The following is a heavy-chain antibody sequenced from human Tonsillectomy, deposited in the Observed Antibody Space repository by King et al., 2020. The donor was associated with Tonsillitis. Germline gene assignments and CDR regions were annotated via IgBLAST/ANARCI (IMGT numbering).Heavy chain of an antibody. Sequence: VQLVESGGGLVQPGGSLRLSCAASGFTFSSYAMSWVRQAPGKGLEWVSAISGSGGSTYYADSVKGRFTISRDNSKKTLYLQMNSLRAEDTAVYYCAKNPAYYYDSSGHYYFDYWGQGTLVTVSS. CDR3: AKNPAYYYDSSGHYYFDY. CDR2: ISGSGGST. CDR1: GFTFSSYA. J-gene: IGHJ4*02. D-gene: IGHD3-22*01. V-gene: IGHV3-23*04.